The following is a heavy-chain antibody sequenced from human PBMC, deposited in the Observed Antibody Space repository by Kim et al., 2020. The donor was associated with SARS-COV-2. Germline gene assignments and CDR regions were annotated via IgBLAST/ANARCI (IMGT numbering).Heavy chain of an antibody. D-gene: IGHD6-13*01. CDR1: GGTFSSYA. V-gene: IGHV1-69*13. CDR3: ARHGYSSSWYRDYYYYGMDV. Sequence: SVKVSCKASGGTFSSYAISWVRQAPGQGLEWMGGIIPIFGTANYAQKFQGRVTITADESTSTAYMELSSLRSEDTAVYYCARHGYSSSWYRDYYYYGMDVWGRGTTVTVSS. J-gene: IGHJ6*02. CDR2: IIPIFGTA.